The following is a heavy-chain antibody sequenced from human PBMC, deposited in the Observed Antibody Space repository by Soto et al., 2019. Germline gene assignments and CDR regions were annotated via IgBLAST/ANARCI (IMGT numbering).Heavy chain of an antibody. D-gene: IGHD3-22*01. CDR2: IYYSGST. J-gene: IGHJ4*02. CDR1: GGSISSYY. CDR3: ARALFYDSSGYTVFDY. V-gene: IGHV4-59*01. Sequence: PSETLSLTCTVSGGSISSYYWSWIRQPPGKGLEWIGYIYYSGSTNYNPSLKSRVTISVDTSKNQFSLKLSSVTAADTAVYYCARALFYDSSGYTVFDYWGQGTLVTVSS.